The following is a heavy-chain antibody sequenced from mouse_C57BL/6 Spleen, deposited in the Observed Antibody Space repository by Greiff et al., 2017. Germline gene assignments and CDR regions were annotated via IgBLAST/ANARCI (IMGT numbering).Heavy chain of an antibody. CDR3: ARDYGSSYGYFDV. V-gene: IGHV1-53*01. Sequence: VQLQQPGTELVKPGASVKLSCKASGYTFTSYWMHWVKQRPGQGLEWIGNINPSNGGTNYNEKFKSKATLTVDKSSSTAYVQLSSLTSEDSAVYYCARDYGSSYGYFDVWGTGTTVTVSS. CDR2: INPSNGGT. J-gene: IGHJ1*03. D-gene: IGHD1-1*01. CDR1: GYTFTSYW.